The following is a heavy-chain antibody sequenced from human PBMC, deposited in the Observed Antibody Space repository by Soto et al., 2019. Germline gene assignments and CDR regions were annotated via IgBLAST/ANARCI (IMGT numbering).Heavy chain of an antibody. CDR3: AKDRYSGTYPTDFDY. J-gene: IGHJ4*02. D-gene: IGHD1-26*01. Sequence: GSLRLSCAGSGFTFSSYGIHWVRQAPGKGLEWVALISYDGGNEKYTESVKDRFTISRDDSHNVAYLQMSSLRTEDTAMYYCAKDRYSGTYPTDFDYWGQGSLVTVSS. CDR2: ISYDGGNE. V-gene: IGHV3-30*18. CDR1: GFTFSSYG.